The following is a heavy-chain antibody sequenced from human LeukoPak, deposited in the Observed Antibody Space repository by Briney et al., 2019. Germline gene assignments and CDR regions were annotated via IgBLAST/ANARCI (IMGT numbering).Heavy chain of an antibody. Sequence: SETLSLTCTVSGVSIISYYWSWIRQPPGKGLECIGYMYYSGSANYNPSLKSRVSMSVDTSKKQFALKLTSVTAADTAVYYCARELAVAGGDAFDIWGLGTTVTVSA. CDR1: GVSIISYY. D-gene: IGHD6-19*01. J-gene: IGHJ3*02. CDR3: ARELAVAGGDAFDI. CDR2: MYYSGSA. V-gene: IGHV4-59*13.